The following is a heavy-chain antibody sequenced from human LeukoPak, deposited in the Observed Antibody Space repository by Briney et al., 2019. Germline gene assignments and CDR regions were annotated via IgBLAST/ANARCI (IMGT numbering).Heavy chain of an antibody. D-gene: IGHD1-14*01. V-gene: IGHV4-4*07. CDR3: ARGITPYGLDIDAFDI. CDR1: GGSISSYY. Sequence: SETLSLTCTVSGGSISSYYWSWIRQPAGKGLEWIGCIYASGSTNYNPSLKSRVTMSVDTSKNQFSLKLSSVTAADTAVYYCARGITPYGLDIDAFDIWGQGTMVTVSS. J-gene: IGHJ3*02. CDR2: IYASGST.